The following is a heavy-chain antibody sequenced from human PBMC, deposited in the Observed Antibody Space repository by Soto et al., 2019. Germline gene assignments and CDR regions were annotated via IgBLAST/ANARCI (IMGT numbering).Heavy chain of an antibody. Sequence: GGSLRLSCAASGFTVSSNYMSWVRQAPGKGLEWVSYISSSSSTIYYADSVKGRFTISRDNAKNSLYLQMNSLRAEDTAVYYCARDLNLGSFDYWGQGTLVTVSS. V-gene: IGHV3-48*01. CDR2: ISSSSSTI. J-gene: IGHJ4*02. CDR3: ARDLNLGSFDY. CDR1: GFTVSSNY.